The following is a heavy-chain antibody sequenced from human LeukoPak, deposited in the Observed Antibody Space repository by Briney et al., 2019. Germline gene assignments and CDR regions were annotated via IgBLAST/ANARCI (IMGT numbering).Heavy chain of an antibody. CDR1: GLTFDDYA. V-gene: IGHV3-9*03. CDR2: INWNSGSI. J-gene: IGHJ4*02. D-gene: IGHD6-13*01. CDR3: VKAITSSWDSHFDY. Sequence: PGGSLRLSCAVSGLTFDDYAMHWVRQAPGKGLEWVAGINWNSGSIGYADSVKGRFTISRDNAQNSLYLQMNSLRAEDMALYYCVKAITSSWDSHFDYWGQGTLVTVSS.